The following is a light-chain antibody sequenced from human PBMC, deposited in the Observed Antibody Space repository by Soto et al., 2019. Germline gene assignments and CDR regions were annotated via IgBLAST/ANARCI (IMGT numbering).Light chain of an antibody. Sequence: DIVMTQSPDSLAVSLGERATINGKSSQSVLYSSNNKSYLAWFQQKPGQPPKLLIYWASNRESGVPDRFSGSGSGTDFTLSISSLQAGDVAVYYCQQYYSTPLTFGGGTKVEIK. J-gene: IGKJ4*01. CDR2: WAS. CDR1: QSVLYSSNNKSY. V-gene: IGKV4-1*01. CDR3: QQYYSTPLT.